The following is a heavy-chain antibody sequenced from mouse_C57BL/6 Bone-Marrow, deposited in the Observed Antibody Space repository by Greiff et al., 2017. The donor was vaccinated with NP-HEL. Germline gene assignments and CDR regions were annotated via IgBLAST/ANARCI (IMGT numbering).Heavy chain of an antibody. CDR1: GFTFSSYG. J-gene: IGHJ3*01. CDR2: ISSGGSYT. Sequence: EVKVVESGGDLVKPGGSLKLSCAASGFTFSSYGMSWVRQTPDKRLEWVATISSGGSYTYYPDSVKGRFTISRVNAKNTLYLQMSSLKSEDTAMYYCARQSFDYGSSPFAYWGQGTLVTVSA. V-gene: IGHV5-6*01. CDR3: ARQSFDYGSSPFAY. D-gene: IGHD1-1*01.